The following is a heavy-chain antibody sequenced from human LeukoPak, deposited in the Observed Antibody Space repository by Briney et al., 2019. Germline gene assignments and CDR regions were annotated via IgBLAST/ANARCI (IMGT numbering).Heavy chain of an antibody. CDR3: ARFGELLDVYYGMDV. J-gene: IGHJ6*02. Sequence: PSETLSLTCTVSGGSISSYYWSWIRQPPGKGLEWIGYIYYSGSTNYNPSLKSRVTISVDTSKNQFSLKLSSVTAADTAVYNCARFGELLDVYYGMDVWGQGTTVTVSS. V-gene: IGHV4-59*08. D-gene: IGHD3-10*01. CDR1: GGSISSYY. CDR2: IYYSGST.